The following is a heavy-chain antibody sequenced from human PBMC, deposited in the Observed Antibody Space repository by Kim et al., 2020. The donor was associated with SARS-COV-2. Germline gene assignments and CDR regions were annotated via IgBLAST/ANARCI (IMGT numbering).Heavy chain of an antibody. CDR1: GGSISSSGYY. V-gene: IGHV4-39*07. Sequence: SETLSLTCTVSGGSISSSGYYWGWIRQPPGKGLEWIGTIYYTGSTYYNSSLKSRVTISVDTSMTQFSLKLGSVSAADTAVYYCARAAYSGSRIRYFDYWGQGTLVTVSS. CDR3: ARAAYSGSRIRYFDY. J-gene: IGHJ4*02. CDR2: IYYTGST. D-gene: IGHD1-26*01.